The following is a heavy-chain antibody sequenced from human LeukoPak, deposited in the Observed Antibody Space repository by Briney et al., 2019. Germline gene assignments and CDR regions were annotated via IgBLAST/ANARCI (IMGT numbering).Heavy chain of an antibody. CDR3: ARELNYDSSGYYFDY. J-gene: IGHJ4*02. Sequence: ASVKVSCKASGYIFTGYYMHWVRQAHGQGLEWMGWINPNSGGTNYAQKFQGRVTMTTDTSISTAYMELRRLISDDTAVYYCARELNYDSSGYYFDYWGQGTLVTVSS. CDR1: GYIFTGYY. D-gene: IGHD3-22*01. CDR2: INPNSGGT. V-gene: IGHV1-2*02.